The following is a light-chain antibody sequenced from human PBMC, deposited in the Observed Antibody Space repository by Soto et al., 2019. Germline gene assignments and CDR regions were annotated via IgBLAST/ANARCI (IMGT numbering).Light chain of an antibody. CDR1: QSISSW. Sequence: DIQMTQSPSSLSASVGDRVTFTCRASQSISSWLAWYQQKRGKAPKLLIYDASSLESGVPSRFSGSGSGTEFPLTISSLQPDDFATYYCQQYNSYSPYTFGQGTKLEIK. CDR3: QQYNSYSPYT. J-gene: IGKJ2*01. V-gene: IGKV1-5*01. CDR2: DAS.